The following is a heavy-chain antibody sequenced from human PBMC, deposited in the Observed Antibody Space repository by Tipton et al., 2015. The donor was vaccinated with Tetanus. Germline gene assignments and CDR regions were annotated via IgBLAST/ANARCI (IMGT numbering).Heavy chain of an antibody. V-gene: IGHV4-61*01. CDR1: GGSISSSTYH. CDR3: ARDHRLSASYAGWFDP. Sequence: TLSLTCTVYGGSISSSTYHWSWIRQPPGKGLEWIGNVYSSGSTYYNPSLKGRVTISVDTSTTQFSLRLNSVTAADTAIYYCARDHRLSASYAGWFDPWGQGTLVTVSS. D-gene: IGHD1-26*01. CDR2: VYSSGST. J-gene: IGHJ5*02.